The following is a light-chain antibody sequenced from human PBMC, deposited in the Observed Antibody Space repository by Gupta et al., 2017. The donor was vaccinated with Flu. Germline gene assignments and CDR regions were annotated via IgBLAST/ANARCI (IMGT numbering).Light chain of an antibody. V-gene: IGLV2-8*01. CDR2: GVR. J-gene: IGLJ2*01. CDR3: SSYGGFNTV. Sequence: GGSNDVGGYNYGSWYQQHQGKAPKVINHGVRKRPSGVPDRFSGSKSGNTASLTVSELQADDEAVYYGSSYGGFNTVFGGGTKLTVL. CDR1: SNDVGGYNY.